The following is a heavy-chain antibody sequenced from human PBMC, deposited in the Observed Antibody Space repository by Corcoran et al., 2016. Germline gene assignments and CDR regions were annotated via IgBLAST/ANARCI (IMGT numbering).Heavy chain of an antibody. CDR2: INPNSGGT. Sequence: QVQLVQSGAEVKKPGASVKVSCKASGFTFTGYYMHWVRQAPGQGLEWMGWINPNSGGTNYAQKFQGRVTMTRDTSISTAYMELSRLRSDDTAVYYCARDRGWGSRTSWGFDYWGQGTLVTVSS. V-gene: IGHV1-2*02. CDR3: ARDRGWGSRTSWGFDY. D-gene: IGHD2-2*01. CDR1: GFTFTGYY. J-gene: IGHJ4*02.